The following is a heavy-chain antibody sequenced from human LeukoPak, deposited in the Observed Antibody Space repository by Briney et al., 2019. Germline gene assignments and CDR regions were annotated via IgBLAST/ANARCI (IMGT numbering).Heavy chain of an antibody. Sequence: ASVKVSCKASGYTFTGYYMHWVRQAPGQGLEWMGWINPNSGGTNYAQKFQGRVTMTRDTSISTAYMELSRLRSDDTAVYYCARVTVLMVYASRGVLDYWGQGTLVTVSS. CDR3: ARVTVLMVYASRGVLDY. D-gene: IGHD2-8*01. V-gene: IGHV1-2*02. CDR1: GYTFTGYY. J-gene: IGHJ4*02. CDR2: INPNSGGT.